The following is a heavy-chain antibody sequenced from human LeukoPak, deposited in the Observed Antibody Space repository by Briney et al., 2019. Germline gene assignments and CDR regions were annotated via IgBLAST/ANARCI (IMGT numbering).Heavy chain of an antibody. CDR2: INPGGRST. CDR1: GYTFTSYY. V-gene: IGHV1-46*01. J-gene: IGHJ4*02. D-gene: IGHD3-16*01. CDR3: ARDGGGVSAPGGY. Sequence: EASVKVSCKASGYTFTSYYMHWVRQAPGQGLEWMGIINPGGRSTTYAQKFQGRVTLTRDTSTSTVYMELSSLRSEDTAVYYCARDGGGVSAPGGYWGQGTLVTVSS.